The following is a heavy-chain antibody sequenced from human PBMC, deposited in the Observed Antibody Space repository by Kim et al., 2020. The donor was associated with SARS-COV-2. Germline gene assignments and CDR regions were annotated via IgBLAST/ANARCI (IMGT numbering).Heavy chain of an antibody. Sequence: ASVKVSCKASGYTFTTYGINWVRQAPGQGLEWMGWISPFNSKTDYAENLQGRVTLTTDTSTTTAYMELRGLTSDDTALYYCARGGAFGSGSYEYWGQGSLVTVSS. J-gene: IGHJ4*02. V-gene: IGHV1-18*01. D-gene: IGHD3-10*01. CDR2: ISPFNSKT. CDR3: ARGGAFGSGSYEY. CDR1: GYTFTTYG.